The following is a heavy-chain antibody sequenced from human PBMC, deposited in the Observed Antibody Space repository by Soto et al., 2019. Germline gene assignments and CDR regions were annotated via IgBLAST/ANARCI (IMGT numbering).Heavy chain of an antibody. D-gene: IGHD6-13*01. CDR3: ASGVAAGTGFDY. V-gene: IGHV3-11*05. J-gene: IGHJ4*02. Sequence: QVQLVESGGGLVKPGGSLRLSCAASGFTFSDYYMSWIRQAPGKGLEWISYISSSTSYTNYADSVKGRFTISRHNAKNSLYLQMNSLRAEDTAVYYCASGVAAGTGFDYWGQGTLVTVSS. CDR2: ISSSTSYT. CDR1: GFTFSDYY.